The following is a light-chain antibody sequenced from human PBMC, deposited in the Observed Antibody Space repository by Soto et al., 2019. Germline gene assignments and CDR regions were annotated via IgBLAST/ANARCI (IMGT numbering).Light chain of an antibody. CDR2: EVT. CDR1: SSDVGGYNY. J-gene: IGLJ2*01. CDR3: EGDAGGNSYLV. V-gene: IGLV2-8*01. Sequence: QSALTQPPSASGSPGQSVTISCTGTSSDVGGYNYVSWYQQHPGKAPKLMIYEVTKRPSGVPYRFSGSKSGSTASLTVSGRQAEDEADYHCEGDAGGNSYLV.